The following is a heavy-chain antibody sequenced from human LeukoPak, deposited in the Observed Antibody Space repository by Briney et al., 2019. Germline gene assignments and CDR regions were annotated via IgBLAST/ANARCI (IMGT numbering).Heavy chain of an antibody. Sequence: EASVKVSCKSSGGTFSSYAISWVRQAPGQGLEWMGRIIPILGIANYAQKFHGRVTITADKSTSTAYMELSSLRSEDTAVYYCARGGRMIVDAFDIWGQGTMVTVSS. CDR3: ARGGRMIVDAFDI. CDR2: IIPILGIA. CDR1: GGTFSSYA. J-gene: IGHJ3*02. V-gene: IGHV1-69*04. D-gene: IGHD3-22*01.